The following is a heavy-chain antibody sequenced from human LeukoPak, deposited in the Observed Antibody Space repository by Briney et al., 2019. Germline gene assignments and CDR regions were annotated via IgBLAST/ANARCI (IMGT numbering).Heavy chain of an antibody. Sequence: SETLSLTCTVSGGSISSYFWSWIRQPPGKGLEWIGYIYYSGSTKYNPSLKSRVTISVDTSKKQFSLKLSSVTAADTAVYYCARAEYSSSWSTEKFYFDYWGQGTLVTVSS. CDR3: ARAEYSSSWSTEKFYFDY. CDR1: GGSISSYF. D-gene: IGHD6-13*01. J-gene: IGHJ4*02. V-gene: IGHV4-59*08. CDR2: IYYSGST.